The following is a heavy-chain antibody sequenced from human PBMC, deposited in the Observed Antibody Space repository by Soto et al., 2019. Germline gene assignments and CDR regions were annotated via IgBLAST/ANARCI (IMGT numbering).Heavy chain of an antibody. J-gene: IGHJ4*02. CDR1: GGSFSGYY. V-gene: IGHV4-34*01. CDR2: INHSGST. Sequence: PSETLSLTCAVYGGSFSGYYWSWIRQPPGKGLEWIGEINHSGSTNYNPSLKSRVTISVDTSKNQFSLKLSSVTAADTAVYYCARLPPYSSSSGLKDYWGQGTLVTVYS. CDR3: ARLPPYSSSSGLKDY. D-gene: IGHD6-6*01.